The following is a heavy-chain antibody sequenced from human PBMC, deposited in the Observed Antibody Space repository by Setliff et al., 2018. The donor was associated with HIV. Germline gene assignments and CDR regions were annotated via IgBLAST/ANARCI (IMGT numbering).Heavy chain of an antibody. CDR1: GYTFSTYA. J-gene: IGHJ5*02. CDR3: ARPVGAMGFDP. D-gene: IGHD1-26*01. CDR2: INAGNGIT. Sequence: GASVKVSCKASGYTFSTYAIHWVRQAPGQRLEWMGWINAGNGITKYSQKLQGRVTFTRDTFASTAYMELSSLRSEDTAVYYCARPVGAMGFDPWGQGTLVTVSS. V-gene: IGHV1-3*01.